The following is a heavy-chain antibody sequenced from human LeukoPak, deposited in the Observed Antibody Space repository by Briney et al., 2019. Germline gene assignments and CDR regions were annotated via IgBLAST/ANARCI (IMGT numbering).Heavy chain of an antibody. CDR3: ARGSIGGVVPAAIFMSQYYFDY. CDR2: IYYSGST. CDR1: GGSISSHY. J-gene: IGHJ4*02. V-gene: IGHV4-59*11. D-gene: IGHD2-2*01. Sequence: SETLSLTCTVSGGSISSHYWSWIRQPPGKGLEWIGYIYYSGSTNYNPSLKSRVTISVDTSKNQFSLKLSSVTAADTAVYYCARGSIGGVVPAAIFMSQYYFDYWGLGTLVTVSS.